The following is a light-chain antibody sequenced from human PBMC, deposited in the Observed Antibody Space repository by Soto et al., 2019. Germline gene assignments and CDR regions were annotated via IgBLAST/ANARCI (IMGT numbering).Light chain of an antibody. Sequence: DIQRTQSPSTLSASIGDRVTITRLASQSIATYLAWYQQKRGKAPKVXIYKASSLGGGVPSRFSGSGAGTGFALTISSLQPDDAATYYCQHYNTYTWTFRLGTKVDIK. J-gene: IGKJ1*01. CDR1: QSIATY. CDR3: QHYNTYTWT. CDR2: KAS. V-gene: IGKV1-5*03.